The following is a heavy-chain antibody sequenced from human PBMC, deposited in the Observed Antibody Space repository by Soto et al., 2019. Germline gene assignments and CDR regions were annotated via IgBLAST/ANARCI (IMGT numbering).Heavy chain of an antibody. D-gene: IGHD5-12*01. J-gene: IGHJ4*02. CDR3: ARHRVPSVYDPIPGCFDS. V-gene: IGHV4-39*01. CDR1: GGSLSSSSSY. Sequence: QLQLQESGPGLVKPSETLSLTCTVSGGSLSSSSSYWGWIRQPPGKGLEWIGSMSYSGSTYHNPSRTSRVTLSVDTSQSRFSLKLTSVTAADTAVYYCARHRVPSVYDPIPGCFDSWGQGILVTASS. CDR2: MSYSGST.